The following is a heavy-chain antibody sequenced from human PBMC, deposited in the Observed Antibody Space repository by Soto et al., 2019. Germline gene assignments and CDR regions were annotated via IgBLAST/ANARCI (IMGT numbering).Heavy chain of an antibody. CDR1: GFTFTSYG. V-gene: IGHV3-33*01. CDR3: ARDRRFLEWLDY. Sequence: QMHLVESGGGVVQPGRSLTLSCVASGFTFTSYGIHWVRQAPGKGLEWVAVIWYDGSNKYYGDSVKGRFSISRDNSKNTVYLQMNSLRAEDMAVYYCARDRRFLEWLDYWGQGTLVSVSS. J-gene: IGHJ4*02. CDR2: IWYDGSNK. D-gene: IGHD3-3*01.